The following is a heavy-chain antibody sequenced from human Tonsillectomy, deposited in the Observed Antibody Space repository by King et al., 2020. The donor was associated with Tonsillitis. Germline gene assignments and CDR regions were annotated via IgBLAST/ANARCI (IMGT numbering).Heavy chain of an antibody. Sequence: VQLQQPGPGLVKPSQTLLLTCAISGDSVSSNSAAWNWIRQSPSRGLEWLGRTYYRSKWYNDYAVSVKSRISINPDTSKNQFSLHLKSVTPEDTALYYCARVVIYGDSRYYSGMDVWGQGTTVTVSS. D-gene: IGHD4-17*01. V-gene: IGHV6-1*01. J-gene: IGHJ6*02. CDR1: GDSVSSNSAA. CDR2: TYYRSKWYN. CDR3: ARVVIYGDSRYYSGMDV.